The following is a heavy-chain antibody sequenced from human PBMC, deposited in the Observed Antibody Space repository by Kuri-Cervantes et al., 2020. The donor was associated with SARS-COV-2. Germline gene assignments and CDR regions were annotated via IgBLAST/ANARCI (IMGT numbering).Heavy chain of an antibody. D-gene: IGHD3-16*01. CDR3: ARDLGTYNWFDP. V-gene: IGHV1-2*02. CDR2: INPNRGGT. CDR1: GYTFTGYY. J-gene: IGHJ5*02. Sequence: SVPVPRQASGYTFTGYYIHWVRQAPGQGLEWLGWINPNRGGTNYAQKFQGRVTMTRDTSISTAYMELSRLRSDDTAVYYWARDLGTYNWFDPWGQGTLVTVSS.